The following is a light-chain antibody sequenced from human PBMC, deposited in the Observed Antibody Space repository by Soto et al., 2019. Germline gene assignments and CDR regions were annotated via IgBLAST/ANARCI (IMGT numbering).Light chain of an antibody. V-gene: IGLV2-8*01. CDR1: SSDVGGYNY. CDR3: SSYAGSNTFLI. CDR2: EVN. J-gene: IGLJ2*01. Sequence: QSVLTQPPSASGSPGQSVTISCTGTSSDVGGYNYVSWYQQHPGKAPKLMIYEVNKRPSGVPDRFSGSKSGNTASLTVSGLQAEDEADYYCSSYAGSNTFLIFGGGTQLTVL.